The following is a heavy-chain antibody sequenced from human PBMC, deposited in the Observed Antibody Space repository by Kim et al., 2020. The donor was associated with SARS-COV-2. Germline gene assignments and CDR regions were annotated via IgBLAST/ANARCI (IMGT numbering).Heavy chain of an antibody. J-gene: IGHJ6*02. CDR2: IYSGGST. CDR3: AREQRFGEDYYYGMDV. D-gene: IGHD3-10*01. Sequence: GGSLRLSCAASGFTVSSNYMSWVRQAPGKGLEWVSVIYSGGSTYYADSVKGRFTISRDNSKNTLYLQMNSLRAEDTAVYYCAREQRFGEDYYYGMDVWGQGTTGHRLL. CDR1: GFTVSSNY. V-gene: IGHV3-53*01.